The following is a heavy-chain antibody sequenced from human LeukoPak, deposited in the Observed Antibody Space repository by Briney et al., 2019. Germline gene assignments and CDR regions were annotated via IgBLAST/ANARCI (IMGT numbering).Heavy chain of an antibody. Sequence: SETLSLTCTVSGGSISSSSYYWGWIRQPPGKGLEWIGSIYYSGSTYYNPSLKSRVTISVDTSKNQFSLKLSSVTAADTAVYYCARVSTRYSSSPSLWDYWGQGTLVTVSS. D-gene: IGHD6-6*01. CDR3: ARVSTRYSSSPSLWDY. J-gene: IGHJ4*02. CDR2: IYYSGST. V-gene: IGHV4-39*01. CDR1: GGSISSSSYY.